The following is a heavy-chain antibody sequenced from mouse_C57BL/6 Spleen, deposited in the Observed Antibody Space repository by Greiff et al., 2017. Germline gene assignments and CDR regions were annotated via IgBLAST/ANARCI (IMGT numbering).Heavy chain of an antibody. D-gene: IGHD1-1*01. V-gene: IGHV1-39*01. Sequence: VQLKQSGPELVKPGASVKLSCKASGYSFTDYNMNWVKQSNGKSLEWIGVITPNYGTTSYNQKFKGKATFTIDQTSSTAYMQLNSLTSEGYAVYYCARTTTVAPFAYWGQGTLVTVSA. J-gene: IGHJ3*01. CDR2: ITPNYGTT. CDR3: ARTTTVAPFAY. CDR1: GYSFTDYN.